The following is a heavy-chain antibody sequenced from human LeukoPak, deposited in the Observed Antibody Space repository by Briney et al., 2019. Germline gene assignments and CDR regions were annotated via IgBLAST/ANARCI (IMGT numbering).Heavy chain of an antibody. J-gene: IGHJ6*03. CDR2: INPNSGGT. V-gene: IGHV1-2*02. Sequence: ASVKVSCKASGGTFSSYAISWVRQAPGQGLEWMGWINPNSGGTNYAQKFQGRVTMTRDTSISTAYMELSRLRSDDTAVYYCARDRSSTISSYYYYYMDVWGKGTTVTVSS. CDR3: ARDRSSTISSYYYYYMDV. D-gene: IGHD2-2*01. CDR1: GGTFSSYA.